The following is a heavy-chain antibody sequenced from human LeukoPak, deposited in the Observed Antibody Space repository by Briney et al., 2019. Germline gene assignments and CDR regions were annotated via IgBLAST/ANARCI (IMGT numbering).Heavy chain of an antibody. V-gene: IGHV3-9*01. CDR2: ISWNSGHI. CDR3: AKDRRPTVSGGYFDL. D-gene: IGHD3-10*01. CDR1: GFTFDDYA. J-gene: IGHJ2*01. Sequence: GGSLRLSCAASGFTFDDYAMHWVRQAPGKGLEWVSGISWNSGHIGYADSVKGRFTISRDNAKNSLYLQMNSLRAEDTAWYYCAKDRRPTVSGGYFDLWGRGTLVIVSS.